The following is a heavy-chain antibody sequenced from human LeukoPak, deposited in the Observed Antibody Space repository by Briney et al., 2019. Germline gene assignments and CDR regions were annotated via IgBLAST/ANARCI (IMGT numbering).Heavy chain of an antibody. CDR1: GGSISSYY. CDR3: ARDRRVTDGSSWAHFDY. CDR2: IYYTGST. D-gene: IGHD6-13*01. V-gene: IGHV4-59*01. Sequence: SETLSLTCTVSGGSISSYYWSWIRQPPRKGLEWIGYIYYTGSTNYNPSLKSRVTISVDTSKNQFSLKLSSVTAADTAVYYCARDRRVTDGSSWAHFDYWGQGTLVTVSS. J-gene: IGHJ4*02.